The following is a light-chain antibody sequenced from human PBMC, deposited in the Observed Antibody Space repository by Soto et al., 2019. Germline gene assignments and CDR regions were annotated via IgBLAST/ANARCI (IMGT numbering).Light chain of an antibody. V-gene: IGKV3-20*01. Sequence: EIVLTQSPGTLSLSPGERATLSCRASQSVSSSYLAWYQQKPGQAPRLLIYGASSRATGIPDRFSGSGSGTDFTLTISRLEPEDFAVYYCHQYGSSPPFTFGGETTVEIK. J-gene: IGKJ4*01. CDR1: QSVSSSY. CDR2: GAS. CDR3: HQYGSSPPFT.